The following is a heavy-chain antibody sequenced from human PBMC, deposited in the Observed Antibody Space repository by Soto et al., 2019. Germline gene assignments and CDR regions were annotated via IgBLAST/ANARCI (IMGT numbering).Heavy chain of an antibody. CDR1: GGTFSSYA. V-gene: IGHV1-69*13. CDR3: ARDPGIAAAGS. J-gene: IGHJ3*01. D-gene: IGHD6-13*01. Sequence: SGKVCCKASGGTFSSYAISWLRQAPGQGLEWMGGIIPIFGTANYAQKFQGRVTITADESTSTAYMELSSLRSEDTAVYYCARDPGIAAAGSWGQGTMVTVSS. CDR2: IIPIFGTA.